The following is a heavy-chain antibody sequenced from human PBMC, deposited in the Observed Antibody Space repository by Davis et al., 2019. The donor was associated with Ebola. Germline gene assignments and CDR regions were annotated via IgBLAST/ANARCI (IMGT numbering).Heavy chain of an antibody. CDR1: GFTFSSYS. CDR2: ISATEAHT. Sequence: PGGSLRLSCAASGFTFSSYSMSWVRQVPGKGLEWVSTISATEAHTHYSDSVKGRFTISRDNSKDTLYLQMNSLRAEDTATYYCARFCHYTDCSYFDYWGQGTMVAVSS. J-gene: IGHJ4*02. V-gene: IGHV3-23*01. CDR3: ARFCHYTDCSYFDY. D-gene: IGHD3-3*01.